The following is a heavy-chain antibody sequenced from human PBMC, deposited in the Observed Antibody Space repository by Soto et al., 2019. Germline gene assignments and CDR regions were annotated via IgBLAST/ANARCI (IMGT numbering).Heavy chain of an antibody. J-gene: IGHJ4*02. CDR1: GFTFSSYG. CDR3: AKDLKLGVNYYDSSGYLDY. Sequence: QVQLVESGGGVVQPGRSLRLSCAASGFTFSSYGMHWVRQAPGKGLEWVAVISYDGSNKYYADSVKGRFTISRDNSKNTLYLQMNSLRAEDTAVYYCAKDLKLGVNYYDSSGYLDYWGQGTLVTVSS. CDR2: ISYDGSNK. V-gene: IGHV3-30*18. D-gene: IGHD3-22*01.